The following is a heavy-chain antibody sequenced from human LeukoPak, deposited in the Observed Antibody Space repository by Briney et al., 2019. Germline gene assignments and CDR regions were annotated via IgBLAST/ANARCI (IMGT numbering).Heavy chain of an antibody. J-gene: IGHJ4*02. V-gene: IGHV3-48*03. Sequence: GGSLRLSCAASGFTFSSYEMNWVRQAPGKGLEWVSYISSSGSTIYYADSVKGRFTISRDNAKNSLYLQMNSLRAEDTAVYYCASSTTAYDFWSGCYNYFDYWGQGTLVTVSS. CDR2: ISSSGSTI. CDR3: ASSTTAYDFWSGCYNYFDY. CDR1: GFTFSSYE. D-gene: IGHD3-3*01.